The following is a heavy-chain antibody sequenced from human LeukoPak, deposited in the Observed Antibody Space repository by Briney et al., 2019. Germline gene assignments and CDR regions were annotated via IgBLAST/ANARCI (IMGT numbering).Heavy chain of an antibody. CDR1: GGSISSYY. Sequence: SETLSLTCTVSGGSISSYYWSWIRQPAGKGLEWIGRIYTSGSTNYNPSLKSRVTISVDKPKNQFSLKLSSMTAGDTAVYYCARDSPGPTDYGDYVPWGQGTLVTVSS. CDR2: IYTSGST. V-gene: IGHV4-4*07. D-gene: IGHD4-17*01. J-gene: IGHJ5*02. CDR3: ARDSPGPTDYGDYVP.